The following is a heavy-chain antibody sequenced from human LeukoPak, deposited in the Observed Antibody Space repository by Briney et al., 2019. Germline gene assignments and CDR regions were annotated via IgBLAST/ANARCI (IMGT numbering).Heavy chain of an antibody. CDR1: GGSISSSSYY. V-gene: IGHV4-39*01. CDR3: ARYGHIVVVTAVDY. D-gene: IGHD2-21*02. CDR2: IYYSGST. Sequence: SETLSLTCTVSGGSISSSSYYWGWIRQPPGKGLEWIGSIYYSGSTYYNPSLKSRVTISVDTSKNQFSLKLSSVTAADTAVYYCARYGHIVVVTAVDYWGQGTLVTVSS. J-gene: IGHJ4*02.